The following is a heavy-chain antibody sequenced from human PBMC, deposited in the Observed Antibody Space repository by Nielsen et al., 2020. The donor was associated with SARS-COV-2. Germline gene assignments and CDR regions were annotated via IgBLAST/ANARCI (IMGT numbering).Heavy chain of an antibody. CDR3: AKAGEGREGATLLAY. CDR2: ISYDGSNK. Sequence: GESLKISCAASGFTFSSYAMYWVRQAPGKGLGWVAVISYDGSNKYYADSVKGRFTISRDNSKNTLYLQLNSLRAEDTAVYYCAKAGEGREGATLLAYWGQGTLVTVSS. CDR1: GFTFSSYA. J-gene: IGHJ4*02. D-gene: IGHD1-26*01. V-gene: IGHV3-30*18.